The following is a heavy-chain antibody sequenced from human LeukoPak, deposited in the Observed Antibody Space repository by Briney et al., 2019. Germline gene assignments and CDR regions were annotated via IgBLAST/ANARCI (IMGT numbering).Heavy chain of an antibody. Sequence: ASVKVSCKASGYTFTNYYMHWVRQAPGQGLEWMGIINPSGGNTSYAQKFQGIFTMTRDTSTSTVYMELSSLRSEDTAVYYCARIAAAAGADYWGQGTLVTVSS. J-gene: IGHJ4*02. CDR1: GYTFTNYY. CDR3: ARIAAAAGADY. CDR2: INPSGGNT. V-gene: IGHV1-46*01. D-gene: IGHD6-13*01.